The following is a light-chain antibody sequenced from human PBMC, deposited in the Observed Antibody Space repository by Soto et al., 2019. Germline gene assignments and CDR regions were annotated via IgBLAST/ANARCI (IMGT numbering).Light chain of an antibody. CDR3: AAWDDSLSGVV. Sequence: QSVLTQPPSASGTPGQRVIISCSGSTSNLGSNFVYWYQQVPGAAPKLLISRNDQRPSGVPDRFSGSKSGTSASLAISGLRSEDEADYHCAAWDDSLSGVVFGGGTKLTVL. CDR1: TSNLGSNF. J-gene: IGLJ3*02. V-gene: IGLV1-47*01. CDR2: RND.